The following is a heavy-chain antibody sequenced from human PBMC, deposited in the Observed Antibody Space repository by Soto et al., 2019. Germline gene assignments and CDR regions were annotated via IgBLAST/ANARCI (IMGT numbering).Heavy chain of an antibody. CDR1: GYSFTSYC. D-gene: IGHD6-19*01. J-gene: IGHJ6*02. Sequence: PVESLKISCKGSGYSFTSYCISWGRQMPGKGLEWMGRIDPSDSYTNYSPSFQGHVTISADKSISTAYLQWSSLKASDTAMYYCARHNSSGWNDYYYYGMDVWGQGTTVTVS. CDR3: ARHNSSGWNDYYYYGMDV. V-gene: IGHV5-10-1*01. CDR2: IDPSDSYT.